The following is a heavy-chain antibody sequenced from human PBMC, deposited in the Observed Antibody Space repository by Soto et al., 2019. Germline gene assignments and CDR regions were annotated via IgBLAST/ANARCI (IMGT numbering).Heavy chain of an antibody. D-gene: IGHD4-17*01. CDR3: ARSLTVTRFDQ. CDR2: VFYTGST. Sequence: QVHLQESGPGLVKPSETLSLFCNVSGGSMSNNYWSWNRQAPGKGLEWIGYVFYTGSTNYNPSLKSRVSISVDTSKKHFSLRLNSVTAADTAVYYCARSLTVTRFDQWGQGTRVTVS. V-gene: IGHV4-59*01. CDR1: GGSMSNNY. J-gene: IGHJ4*02.